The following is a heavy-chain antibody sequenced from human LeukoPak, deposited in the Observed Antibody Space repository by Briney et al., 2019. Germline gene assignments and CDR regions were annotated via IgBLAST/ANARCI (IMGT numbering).Heavy chain of an antibody. V-gene: IGHV3-23*01. D-gene: IGHD3-10*01. CDR3: AGGIRGGLFDY. J-gene: IGHJ4*02. CDR2: ISGNGGST. CDR1: GFTFSSHP. Sequence: GGSLRLSCAASGFTFSSHPMSWVRQAPGKGLEWVSAISGNGGSTYYADSVKGRFTISRGNSKNTLYLQMSSLRAEDTAVYYCAGGIRGGLFDYWGQGTLVTVSS.